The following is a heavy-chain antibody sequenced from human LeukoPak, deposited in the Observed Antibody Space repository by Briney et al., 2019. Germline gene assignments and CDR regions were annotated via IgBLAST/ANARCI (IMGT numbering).Heavy chain of an antibody. J-gene: IGHJ4*02. Sequence: SVKVSCKASGGTFSSYAISWVRQAPGQGLEWMGGIIPIFGTANYAQKFQGRVTITADESTSTAYKELSSLRSEDTAVYYCARDSGRTYYFDYWGQGTLVTVSS. V-gene: IGHV1-69*13. CDR1: GGTFSSYA. CDR2: IIPIFGTA. D-gene: IGHD3-10*01. CDR3: ARDSGRTYYFDY.